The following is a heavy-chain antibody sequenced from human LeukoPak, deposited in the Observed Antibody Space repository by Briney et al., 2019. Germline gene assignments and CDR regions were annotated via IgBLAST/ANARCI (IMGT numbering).Heavy chain of an antibody. CDR3: ARVAFLVRGVIITPWTYYFDY. Sequence: PGGSLRLSCAASGFTFSSYWMSWVRQAPGKGLEWVANIKQDGSEKYYVDSVKGRFTISRDNAKNSLYLQMNSLRAEDTAVYYCARVAFLVRGVIITPWTYYFDYWGQGTLVTVSS. CDR1: GFTFSSYW. D-gene: IGHD3-10*01. CDR2: IKQDGSEK. J-gene: IGHJ4*02. V-gene: IGHV3-7*01.